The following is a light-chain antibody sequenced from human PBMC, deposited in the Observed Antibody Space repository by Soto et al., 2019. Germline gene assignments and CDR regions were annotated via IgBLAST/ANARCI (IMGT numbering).Light chain of an antibody. CDR1: SSDVGGYNF. Sequence: QSVLTQPLPASGSPGQAVSISSTGTSSDVGGYNFVSWYQQHPDKVPKVMIYEVTKRPSGVPARFSGSKSGNTASLTISGLQAEDEAHYYCSSYAGSDTFVFGTGTKVTVL. J-gene: IGLJ1*01. V-gene: IGLV2-8*01. CDR3: SSYAGSDTFV. CDR2: EVT.